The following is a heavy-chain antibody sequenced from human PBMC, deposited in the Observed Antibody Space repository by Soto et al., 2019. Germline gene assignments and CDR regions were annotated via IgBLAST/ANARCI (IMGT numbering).Heavy chain of an antibody. CDR1: GFTFSSYG. CDR2: IWYDGSNK. CDR3: ARPSYGDYGFYFDY. V-gene: IGHV3-33*01. J-gene: IGHJ4*02. Sequence: QVQLVESGGGVVQPGRSLRLSCAASGFTFSSYGMHWVRQAPGKGLEWVAVIWYDGSNKYYADPVKGRFTISRDNSKNTLYLQMNSLRAEDTAVYYCARPSYGDYGFYFDYWGQGTLVTVSS. D-gene: IGHD4-17*01.